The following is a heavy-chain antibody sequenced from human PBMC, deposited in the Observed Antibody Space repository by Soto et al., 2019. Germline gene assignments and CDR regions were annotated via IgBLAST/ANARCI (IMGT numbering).Heavy chain of an antibody. CDR1: GFTFGDSY. V-gene: IGHV3-11*06. CDR2: ISPGSRYP. Sequence: PGGSVRLSCAGSGFTFGDSYTSWIRQAPGKGLEWLSYISPGSRYPAYADSVKGRFTISRDNAKRSLYQQMMSQTAENSAVYYFVRGADDGVLDPWGQGTMVTVSS. J-gene: IGHJ5*02. CDR3: VRGADDGVLDP. D-gene: IGHD3-3*01.